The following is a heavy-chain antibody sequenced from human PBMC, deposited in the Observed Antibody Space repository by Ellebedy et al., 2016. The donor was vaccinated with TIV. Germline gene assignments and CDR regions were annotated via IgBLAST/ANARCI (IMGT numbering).Heavy chain of an antibody. V-gene: IGHV3-23*01. D-gene: IGHD6-19*01. CDR2: ISGTGDST. CDR1: GFTFRNYA. Sequence: GESLKISCGASGFTFRNYAMNWVRQAPGKGLEWVSVISGTGDSTYYAESVKGRFTVSRDNSKNTLYLQMNNLRAEDTALYYCARRTSGWYFDSWGQGTLVTVSS. CDR3: ARRTSGWYFDS. J-gene: IGHJ4*02.